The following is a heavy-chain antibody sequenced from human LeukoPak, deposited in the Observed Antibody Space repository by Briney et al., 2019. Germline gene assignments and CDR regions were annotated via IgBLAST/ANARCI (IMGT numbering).Heavy chain of an antibody. CDR3: ARDLYGSESPDY. Sequence: ASVKVSCMASGYTFTDYFMHWVRQAPGQGLEWMGWINPNSGGTNYAQKFQGRVTMTRDTSISTAYMELSRLRSDDTAVYYCARDLYGSESPDYWGQGTLVTVPS. CDR1: GYTFTDYF. D-gene: IGHD3-10*01. CDR2: INPNSGGT. J-gene: IGHJ4*02. V-gene: IGHV1-2*02.